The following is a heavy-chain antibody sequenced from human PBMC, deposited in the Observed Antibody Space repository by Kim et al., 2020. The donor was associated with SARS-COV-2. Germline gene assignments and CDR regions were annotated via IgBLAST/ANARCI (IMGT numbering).Heavy chain of an antibody. D-gene: IGHD3-9*01. J-gene: IGHJ3*02. CDR2: ISSSSSYI. Sequence: GGSLRLSCAASGFTFSSYSMNWVRQAPGKGLEWVSSISSSSSYIYYADSVKGRFTISRDNAKNSLYLQMNSLRAEDTAVYYCARSICPLSRYFDWFDAVDTWGQGTMVTVSS. CDR3: ARSICPLSRYFDWFDAVDT. CDR1: GFTFSSYS. V-gene: IGHV3-21*01.